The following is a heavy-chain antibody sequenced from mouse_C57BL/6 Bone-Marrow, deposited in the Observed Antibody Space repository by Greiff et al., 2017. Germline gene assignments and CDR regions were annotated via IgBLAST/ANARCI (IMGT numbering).Heavy chain of an antibody. V-gene: IGHV1-55*01. Sequence: QVQLQQPGAELVKPGASVKMSCKASGYTFTSYWITWVKQRPGQGLEWIGDIYPGSGSTNYNEKFKSKATLTVDTSSSTAYMQRSSLTSEDSAVYYCARGDGSSSYWYFDVWGTGTTVTVSS. CDR2: IYPGSGST. J-gene: IGHJ1*03. CDR1: GYTFTSYW. D-gene: IGHD1-1*01. CDR3: ARGDGSSSYWYFDV.